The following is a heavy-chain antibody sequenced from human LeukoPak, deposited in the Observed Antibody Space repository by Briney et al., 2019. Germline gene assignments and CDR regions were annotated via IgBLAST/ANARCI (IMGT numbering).Heavy chain of an antibody. Sequence: PSGTLSLTCTVSGAAVSRDHWSWIRQPPGKGLEWIGYTHYSGSTNYNPSLRSRVTILLDTSKNHFSLRLNPVTAADTAVYYCVYTTGWTNFYYYGMDVWGQGTTVTVSS. J-gene: IGHJ6*02. V-gene: IGHV4-59*02. CDR3: VYTTGWTNFYYYGMDV. CDR2: THYSGST. CDR1: GAAVSRDH. D-gene: IGHD6-19*01.